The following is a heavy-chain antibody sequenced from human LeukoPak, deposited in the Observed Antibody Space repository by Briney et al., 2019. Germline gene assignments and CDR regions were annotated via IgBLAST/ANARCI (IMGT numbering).Heavy chain of an antibody. J-gene: IGHJ4*02. Sequence: GGSLRLSCAASGFTFSSYAMSWVRQAPGKGLEWVSAISGSGGSTYYADSVKGRFTISRDDSKNTLYLQMNSLRAEDTAVYYCAKVVPVVDYDSSGYLHFDYWGQGTLVTVSS. CDR1: GFTFSSYA. CDR2: ISGSGGST. D-gene: IGHD3-22*01. V-gene: IGHV3-23*01. CDR3: AKVVPVVDYDSSGYLHFDY.